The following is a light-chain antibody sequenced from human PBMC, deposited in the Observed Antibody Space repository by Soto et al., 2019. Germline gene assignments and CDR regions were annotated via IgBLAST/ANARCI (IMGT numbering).Light chain of an antibody. Sequence: IQMTQSPSTLSASVGYRVTITCRASQSIVSWLAWYQQKPGKAPKLLIYDASSLESGVPSRFSGSGSGTEFTLTISSLQPDDSATYYCQQYTNTNNPWMFGQGTKVDIK. J-gene: IGKJ1*01. V-gene: IGKV1-5*01. CDR3: QQYTNTNNPWM. CDR2: DAS. CDR1: QSIVSW.